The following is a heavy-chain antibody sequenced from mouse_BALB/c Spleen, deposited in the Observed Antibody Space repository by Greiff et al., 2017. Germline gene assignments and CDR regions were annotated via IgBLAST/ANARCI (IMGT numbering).Heavy chain of an antibody. D-gene: IGHD1-2*01. CDR2: ISSGGSYT. V-gene: IGHV5-6-4*01. J-gene: IGHJ2*01. Sequence: EVKLVESGGGLVKPGGSLKLSCAASGFTFSSYTMSWVRQTPEKRLEWVATISSGGSYTYYPDSVKGRFTISRDNAKNTLYLQMSSLKSEDTAMYYCTRGGRLPLFDYWGQGTTLTVSS. CDR1: GFTFSSYT. CDR3: TRGGRLPLFDY.